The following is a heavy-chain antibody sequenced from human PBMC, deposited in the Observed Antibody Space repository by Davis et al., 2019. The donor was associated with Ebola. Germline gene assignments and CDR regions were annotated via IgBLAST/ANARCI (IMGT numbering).Heavy chain of an antibody. Sequence: PGGSLRLSCKGSGYSFTSYWIGWVRQMPGKGLEWMGIIYPGDSDTRYSPSFQGQVTISADKSISTAYLQWSSLKASDTAMYYCARHAYCGGDCHPLDAFDIWGQGTMVTVSS. CDR3: ARHAYCGGDCHPLDAFDI. J-gene: IGHJ3*02. CDR1: GYSFTSYW. D-gene: IGHD2-21*01. V-gene: IGHV5-51*01. CDR2: IYPGDSDT.